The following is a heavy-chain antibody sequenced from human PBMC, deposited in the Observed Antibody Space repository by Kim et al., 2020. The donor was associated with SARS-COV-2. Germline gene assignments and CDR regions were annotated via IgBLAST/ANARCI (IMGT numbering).Heavy chain of an antibody. CDR1: GGYISRYY. CDR2: IYYSGDS. CDR3: ARGGIAATVDDAFEI. Sequence: SETLSLTCTVSGGYISRYYWSWIRQTPGKGLEWIGYIYYSGDSKYNPSLKSRVTMSVDTSKKQFSLRLSSVTAADTAVYYCARGGIAATVDDAFEIWGQGTMVTVSS. J-gene: IGHJ3*02. D-gene: IGHD6-13*01. V-gene: IGHV4-59*13.